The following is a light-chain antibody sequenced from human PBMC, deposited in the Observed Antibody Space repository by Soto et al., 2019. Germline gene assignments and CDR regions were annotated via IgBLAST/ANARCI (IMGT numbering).Light chain of an antibody. V-gene: IGKV1-5*01. Sequence: DIRMTQSPSTLSASVGDRVTITCRASQGISGWLAWYQQKPGKAPKLLIYDASSLESGVPSRFSGSGSGTEFTLTISSLRPDDIATYYCQQYNRYWTFGQGTKVEIK. CDR1: QGISGW. CDR3: QQYNRYWT. J-gene: IGKJ1*01. CDR2: DAS.